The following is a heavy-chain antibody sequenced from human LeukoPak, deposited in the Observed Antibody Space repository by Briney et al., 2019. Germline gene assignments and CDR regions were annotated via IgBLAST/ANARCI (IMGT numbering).Heavy chain of an antibody. Sequence: ASVKVSCKASGGTFSSYAISWVRQAPGQGLEWMGGIIPIFGTANYAQKFQGRVTITADESTSTAYMELSSLRSEDTAVYYCARGVNVLRYFDCFDYWGQGTLVTVSS. CDR3: ARGVNVLRYFDCFDY. J-gene: IGHJ4*02. D-gene: IGHD3-9*01. CDR1: GGTFSSYA. V-gene: IGHV1-69*13. CDR2: IIPIFGTA.